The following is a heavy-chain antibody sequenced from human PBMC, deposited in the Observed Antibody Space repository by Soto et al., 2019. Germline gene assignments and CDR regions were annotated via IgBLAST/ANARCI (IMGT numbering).Heavy chain of an antibody. D-gene: IGHD1-1*01. CDR1: GFAFSASA. V-gene: IGHV3-73*01. CDR2: IRSKANSYAT. Sequence: LRLSCAASGFAFSASAMHWVRQASGKGLEWVGRIRSKANSYATTYAASVKGRFTISRDDSKNTAYLQMKSPKTEDTAVYYCTRPLQELAETDDCYYYYSMDVWGQGTTVTVSS. CDR3: TRPLQELAETDDCYYYYSMDV. J-gene: IGHJ6*02.